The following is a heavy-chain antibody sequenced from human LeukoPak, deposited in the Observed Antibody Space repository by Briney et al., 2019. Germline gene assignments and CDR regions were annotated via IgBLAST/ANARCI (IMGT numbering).Heavy chain of an antibody. CDR3: AKDLGSGKPYYFEH. Sequence: GGSLRLSCAASGFTFSSYAMSWVRQAPGKGLEWVSGISGSGGSTYYADPVKGRFTISRDNSKNTLYLQMNSLRAEDTAVYFCAKDLGSGKPYYFEHWGQGTLVTVSS. CDR1: GFTFSSYA. J-gene: IGHJ4*02. V-gene: IGHV3-23*01. D-gene: IGHD6-19*01. CDR2: ISGSGGST.